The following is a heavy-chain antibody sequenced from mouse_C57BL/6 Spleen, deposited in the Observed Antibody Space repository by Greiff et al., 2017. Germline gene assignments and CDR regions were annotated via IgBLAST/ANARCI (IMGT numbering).Heavy chain of an antibody. V-gene: IGHV1-62-2*01. J-gene: IGHJ4*01. D-gene: IGHD2-1*01. CDR1: GYTFTEYT. Sequence: LQESGAELVKPGASVKLSCKASGYTFTEYTIHWVKQRSGQGLEWSGWFYPGSGSIKYNEKFKDKATLTADKSSSTVYMELSRLTSEDSAVYFCARHGYYGNYPYYYAMDYWGQGTSVTVSS. CDR2: FYPGSGSI. CDR3: ARHGYYGNYPYYYAMDY.